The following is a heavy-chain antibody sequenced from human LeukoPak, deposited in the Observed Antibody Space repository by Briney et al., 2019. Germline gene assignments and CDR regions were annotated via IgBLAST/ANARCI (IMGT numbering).Heavy chain of an antibody. J-gene: IGHJ4*02. D-gene: IGHD6-19*01. V-gene: IGHV1-8*01. CDR1: GYTFTSYD. CDR2: MNPNSGNT. CDR3: AIITSSGWHYYFDY. Sequence: ASVTVSCKASGYTFTSYDINWVRQAPGQGLEWMGWMNPNSGNTGYAQKFQGRVTMTRNTSISTAYMELSSLRSEDAAVYYCAIITSSGWHYYFDYWGQGTLVTVSS.